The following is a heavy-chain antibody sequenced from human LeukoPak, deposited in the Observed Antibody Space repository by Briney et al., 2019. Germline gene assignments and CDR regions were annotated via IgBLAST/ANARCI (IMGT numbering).Heavy chain of an antibody. CDR1: GYTFTSYY. CDR3: ARDGTVTTGYYYYYGMDV. D-gene: IGHD4-11*01. V-gene: IGHV1-46*01. J-gene: IGHJ6*02. CDR2: INPSGGST. Sequence: ASVKVSCKASGYTFTSYYMHWVRQAPGQGLEWMGIINPSGGSTSYAQKFQGRVTMTRDTSTSTVYMELSSLRPEDTAVYYCARDGTVTTGYYYYYGMDVWGQGTTVTVSS.